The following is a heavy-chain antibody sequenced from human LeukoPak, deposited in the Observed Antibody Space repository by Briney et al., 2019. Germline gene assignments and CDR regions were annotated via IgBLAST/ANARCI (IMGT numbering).Heavy chain of an antibody. V-gene: IGHV3-23*01. Sequence: VGSLRLSSAPSRFTPTSYGMSSVPPAPGQGVGWVLSISGSGLTTYYADSVKGRFTFSRDNSKNTLHLQVNSLRVEDTAMYYCARVIGVGGDFDVWGQGTLVTVSS. D-gene: IGHD1-26*01. CDR1: RFTPTSYG. CDR3: ARVIGVGGDFDV. CDR2: ISGSGLTT. J-gene: IGHJ4*02.